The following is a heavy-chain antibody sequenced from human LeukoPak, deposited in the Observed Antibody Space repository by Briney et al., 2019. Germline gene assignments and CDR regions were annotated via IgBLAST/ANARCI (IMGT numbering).Heavy chain of an antibody. V-gene: IGHV3-20*04. Sequence: GGSLRLSCAASGFTFDDYGMSWVRHAPGKGLEWVSGINWNGGSTGYADSVKGRFTISRDNAKNSLYLQMNSLRAEDTALYYCARATITTVKPFGARYFDLWGRGTLVTVSS. CDR1: GFTFDDYG. J-gene: IGHJ2*01. D-gene: IGHD4-17*01. CDR3: ARATITTVKPFGARYFDL. CDR2: INWNGGST.